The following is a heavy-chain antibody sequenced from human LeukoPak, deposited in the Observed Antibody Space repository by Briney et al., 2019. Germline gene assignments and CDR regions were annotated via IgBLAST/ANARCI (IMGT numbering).Heavy chain of an antibody. J-gene: IGHJ4*02. CDR2: INPNSGGT. Sequence: ASVKVSCKASGYTFTGYYMHWVRQAPGQGLEWMGWINPNSGGTNYAQKFQGRVTMTRDTSVSTAYMELSRLRSDDTAVYYCARDPDYGAYFDYWGQGTLVTVSS. CDR1: GYTFTGYY. D-gene: IGHD4-17*01. V-gene: IGHV1-2*02. CDR3: ARDPDYGAYFDY.